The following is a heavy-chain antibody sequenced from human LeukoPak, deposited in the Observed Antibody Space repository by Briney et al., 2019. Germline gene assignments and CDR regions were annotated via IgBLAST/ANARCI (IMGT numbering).Heavy chain of an antibody. D-gene: IGHD5-18*01. CDR3: ARAGYSYGPRRGMDV. Sequence: GGSLRLSCAASGFTFSSYDMHWVRQATGKGLEWVSAIGTAGDTYYPGSVKGRFTISRENAKNSLYLQMNSLRAGDTAVYYCARAGYSYGPRRGMDVWGQGTTVTVSS. CDR1: GFTFSSYD. CDR2: IGTAGDT. V-gene: IGHV3-13*01. J-gene: IGHJ6*02.